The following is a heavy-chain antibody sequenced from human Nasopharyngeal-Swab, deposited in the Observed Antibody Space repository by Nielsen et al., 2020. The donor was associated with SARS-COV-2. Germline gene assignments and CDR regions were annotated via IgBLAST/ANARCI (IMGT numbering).Heavy chain of an antibody. CDR2: TNAAGTYA. V-gene: IGHV3-21*01. CDR1: GFTFSSYT. J-gene: IGHJ3*02. CDR3: ARYPMTYYYDSSGYPDDAFDI. D-gene: IGHD3-22*01. Sequence: GGSLRLSCAASGFTFSSYTMNWVRQAPGKGLVWVASTNAAGTYAHYADSVKGRFTVSRDNAKNSLYLQMNSLRAEDTAVYYCARYPMTYYYDSSGYPDDAFDIWGQGTMVTVSS.